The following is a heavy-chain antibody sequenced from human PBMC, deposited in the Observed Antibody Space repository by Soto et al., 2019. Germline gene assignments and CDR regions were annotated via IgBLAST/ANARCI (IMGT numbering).Heavy chain of an antibody. CDR3: AKRMGGGSYPPYCFDY. D-gene: IGHD1-26*01. J-gene: IGHJ4*02. V-gene: IGHV3-23*01. CDR2: ISGSGGTT. CDR1: EFTFSSYA. Sequence: WGSLRLSCVASEFTFSSYALNWVRQAPGRGLEWVSAISGSGGTTYYADSVKGRFTISRDNSKNTLFLQTNSLRAEDAAIYYCAKRMGGGSYPPYCFDYWGQGTLVNVSS.